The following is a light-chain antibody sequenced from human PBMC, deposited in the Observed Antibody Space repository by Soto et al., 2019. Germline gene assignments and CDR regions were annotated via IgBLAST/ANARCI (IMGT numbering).Light chain of an antibody. CDR3: SSYTPSSPVV. Sequence: QSALTQPASVSGSPGQSITISCTGTSSDVGGYNYVSWYQQHPGKAPKLMISNVGDRPSGVSNRFSGSKSGNTASLTISGLQTEDEADYYCSSYTPSSPVVFGGGTKLTVL. CDR1: SSDVGGYNY. V-gene: IGLV2-14*03. J-gene: IGLJ3*02. CDR2: NVG.